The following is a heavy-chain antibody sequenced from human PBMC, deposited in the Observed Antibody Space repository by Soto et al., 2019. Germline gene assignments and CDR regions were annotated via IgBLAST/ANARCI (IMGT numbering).Heavy chain of an antibody. CDR3: TTDSRTIMPEVRFYF. CDR2: IKSQTDGGSG. D-gene: IGHD3-16*01. J-gene: IGHJ1*01. Sequence: EVQLVESGGGLVKPGGSLRLSCAASGFAFSNAWINWVRQPPGRGLEWVGRIKSQTDGGSGDYAAPVKGRFVVSRDDSKNIVYLQMNSLKIEDTAVYYCTTDSRTIMPEVRFYFWGHGTLVTVSS. CDR1: GFAFSNAW. V-gene: IGHV3-15*07.